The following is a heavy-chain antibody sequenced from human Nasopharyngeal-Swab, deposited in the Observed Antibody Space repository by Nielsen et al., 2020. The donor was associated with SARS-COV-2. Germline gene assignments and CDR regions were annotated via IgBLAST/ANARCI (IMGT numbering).Heavy chain of an antibody. CDR3: ARGIAARSWFDP. Sequence: ASVKVSCKVSGYTLTELSMHWVRQAPGKGLEWMGGFDPEDGETIYAQKFQGRVTITADESTSTAYMELSSLRSEDTAVYYCARGIAARSWFDPWGQGTLVTVSS. CDR2: FDPEDGET. D-gene: IGHD6-6*01. V-gene: IGHV1-24*01. CDR1: GYTLTELS. J-gene: IGHJ5*02.